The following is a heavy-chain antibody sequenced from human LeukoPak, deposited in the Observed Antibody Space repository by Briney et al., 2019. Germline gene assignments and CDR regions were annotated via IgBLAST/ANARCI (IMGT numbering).Heavy chain of an antibody. D-gene: IGHD1-26*01. V-gene: IGHV3-53*01. CDR2: IYSGGST. CDR3: ARGGSYLSAFDI. Sequence: GGSLRLSCAASGFSFSSYAMSWVRQAPGKGLEWVSIIYSGGSTFYADAVKGRFTISRDNSKNTLYLQMNSRRAEDTAVYYCARGGSYLSAFDIWGQGTMVTVSS. CDR1: GFSFSSYA. J-gene: IGHJ3*02.